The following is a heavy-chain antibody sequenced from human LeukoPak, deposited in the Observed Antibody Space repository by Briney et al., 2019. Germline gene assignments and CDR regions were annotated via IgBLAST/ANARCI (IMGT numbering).Heavy chain of an antibody. CDR3: ARDLIGAVANTIDDY. D-gene: IGHD6-19*01. CDR2: IIPIFGTT. Sequence: GASVNVSCKTSGGTFSSYPISWVRQAPGQGLEWMGHIIPIFGTTNYAQRFQGRVTISADESTSTAYMELSSLTSDDTAVYYCARDLIGAVANTIDDYWGQGTLVTVSS. V-gene: IGHV1-69*13. CDR1: GGTFSSYP. J-gene: IGHJ4*02.